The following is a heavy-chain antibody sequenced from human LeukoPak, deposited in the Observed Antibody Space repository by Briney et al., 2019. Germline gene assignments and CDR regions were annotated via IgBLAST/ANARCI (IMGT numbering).Heavy chain of an antibody. D-gene: IGHD3-22*01. CDR2: IYYSGST. CDR1: GGSISSYY. Sequence: SETLSLTFTVSGGSISSYYWSWIRQPPGKGLEWIGYIYYSGSTNYNPSLKSRVTISVDTSKNQFSLKLSSVTAADTAVYYCARAQYYYDSSGYFFDYWGQGTLVTVPS. J-gene: IGHJ4*02. CDR3: ARAQYYYDSSGYFFDY. V-gene: IGHV4-59*01.